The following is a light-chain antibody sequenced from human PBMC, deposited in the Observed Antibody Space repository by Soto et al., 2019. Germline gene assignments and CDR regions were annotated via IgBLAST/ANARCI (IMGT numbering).Light chain of an antibody. V-gene: IGLV3-1*01. Sequence: SYELTQPPSVSVSPGQTASITCSGDQLGDKYACWYQQKPGQSPVLVIYQDSKRPSGIPERVSGSKSGNTATLTISGTQAMDEADYYCQAWDSSTPVVFGGGTKLTVL. J-gene: IGLJ2*01. CDR2: QDS. CDR1: QLGDKY. CDR3: QAWDSSTPVV.